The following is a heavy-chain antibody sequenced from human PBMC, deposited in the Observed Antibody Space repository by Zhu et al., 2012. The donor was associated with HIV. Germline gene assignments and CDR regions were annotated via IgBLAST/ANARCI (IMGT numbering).Heavy chain of an antibody. CDR1: GGSISSYY. CDR3: ARGGLVGATKYYYYYMDV. D-gene: IGHD1-26*01. J-gene: IGHJ6*03. Sequence: QVQLQESGPGLVKPSETLSLTCTVSGGSISSYYWSWIRQPPGKGLEWIGYIYYSGSTNYNPSLKSRVTISVDTSKNQFSLKLSSVTAADTAVYYCARGGLVGATKYYYYYMDVVGTKGHGHRPL. V-gene: IGHV4-59*13. CDR2: IYYSGST.